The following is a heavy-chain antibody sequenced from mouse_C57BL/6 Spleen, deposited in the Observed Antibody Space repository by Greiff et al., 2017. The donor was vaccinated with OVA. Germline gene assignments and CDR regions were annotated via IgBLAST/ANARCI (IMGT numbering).Heavy chain of an antibody. J-gene: IGHJ2*01. CDR1: GYTFTSYW. V-gene: IGHV1-50*01. D-gene: IGHD1-1*01. CDR3: ARGFGFITTVVRDF. Sequence: VQLQQPGAELVKPGASVTLSCKASGYTFTSYWLQWVKQRPGQGLEWIGELDPSDSYTNYNQKFKGKATLTVDTSSSTAYMQLSSLVSEDSAVDYCARGFGFITTVVRDFWGQGTTLTVSS. CDR2: LDPSDSYT.